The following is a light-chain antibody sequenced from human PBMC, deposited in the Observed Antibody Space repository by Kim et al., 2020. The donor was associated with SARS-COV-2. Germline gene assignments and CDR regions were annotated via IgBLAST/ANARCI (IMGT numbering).Light chain of an antibody. CDR2: GAA. V-gene: IGKV3-15*01. CDR3: QQYNYWPIYS. CDR1: QSISNK. J-gene: IGKJ2*03. Sequence: VFPGERATLSCRASQSISNKVAWYQHKPGQAPRLLIYGAATRATDIPARFSGSGSGTEFTLTISSLQSEDFAVYYCQQYNYWPIYSFGQGTKLEI.